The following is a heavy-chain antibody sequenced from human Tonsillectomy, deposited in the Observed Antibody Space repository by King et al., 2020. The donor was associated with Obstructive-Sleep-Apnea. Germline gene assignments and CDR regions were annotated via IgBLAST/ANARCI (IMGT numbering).Heavy chain of an antibody. D-gene: IGHD3-10*01. V-gene: IGHV3-9*01. CDR1: GFTFDDYA. CDR2: ISWNSGSI. Sequence: VQLVESGGGLVQPGRSLRLSCAASGFTFDDYAMHWVRQAPGKGLEWVSGISWNSGSIGYADSVKGRFTISRDNAKNSLYLQMNSLRAEDTALYYCAKDIWFGDSPGYFDYWGQGTLVTVSS. CDR3: AKDIWFGDSPGYFDY. J-gene: IGHJ4*02.